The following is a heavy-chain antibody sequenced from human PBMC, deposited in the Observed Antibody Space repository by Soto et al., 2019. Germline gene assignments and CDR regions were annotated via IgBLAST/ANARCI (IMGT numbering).Heavy chain of an antibody. Sequence: GESLKISCKGSGYSFSSSWIGWVRQMPGKGLEWMGVIYPDDSDTRYSPSFQGQVSISADKSIDTAYLQWSSLKASDTAMYYCARHFTFGLYYLDYWGQGTLVTVSS. CDR3: ARHFTFGLYYLDY. D-gene: IGHD3-16*01. V-gene: IGHV5-51*01. CDR2: IYPDDSDT. CDR1: GYSFSSSW. J-gene: IGHJ4*02.